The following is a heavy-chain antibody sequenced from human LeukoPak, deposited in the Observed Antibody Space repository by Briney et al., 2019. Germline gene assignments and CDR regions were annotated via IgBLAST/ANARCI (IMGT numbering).Heavy chain of an antibody. CDR1: GYSISSGFY. CDR2: IYHSGST. J-gene: IGHJ4*02. D-gene: IGHD2-15*01. CDR3: ARFRLGYCSGDSCYGGLYYFDY. Sequence: SATLSLTFTVSGYSISSGFYWGWIRQPPGKGLEWVGSIYHSGSTHYSSSLKSRVTISVDTSKNQFSLKLSSVTAADTAVFFCARFRLGYCSGDSCYGGLYYFDYWGQGTLVTVSS. V-gene: IGHV4-38-2*02.